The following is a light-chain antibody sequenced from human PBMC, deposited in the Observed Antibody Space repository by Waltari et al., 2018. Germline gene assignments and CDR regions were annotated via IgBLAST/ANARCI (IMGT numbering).Light chain of an antibody. J-gene: IGLJ2*01. CDR3: CSYGGSSSFVI. CDR2: EVA. V-gene: IGLV2-23*02. Sequence: QSALTQPASVSGSPGQSITISCTGTSSDVGGDNHVSWYQQHPNKAPKLMIFEVARRSSGLSSRFSGSKSGNTASLTISGLQAEDEADYYCCSYGGSSSFVIFGGGTKLTVL. CDR1: SSDVGGDNH.